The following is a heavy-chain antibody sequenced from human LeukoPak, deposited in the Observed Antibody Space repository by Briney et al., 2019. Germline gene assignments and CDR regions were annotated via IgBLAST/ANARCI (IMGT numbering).Heavy chain of an antibody. CDR2: ISSSSSTI. V-gene: IGHV3-48*01. CDR1: GFTFSSYS. D-gene: IGHD6-13*01. Sequence: GGSLRLSCAASGFTFSSYSMNWVRQAPGKGLEWVSYISSSSSTIYYADSVKGRFTISRDNAKNSLYLQMNSLRAVDTAVYYCARDQGSAAAGKDEYWGQGTLVTVSS. CDR3: ARDQGSAAAGKDEY. J-gene: IGHJ4*02.